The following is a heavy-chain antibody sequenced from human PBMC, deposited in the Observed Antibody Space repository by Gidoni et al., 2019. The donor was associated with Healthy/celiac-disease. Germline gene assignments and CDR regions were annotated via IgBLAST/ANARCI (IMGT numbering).Heavy chain of an antibody. D-gene: IGHD3-3*01. V-gene: IGHV1-69*04. CDR3: AREGGYDFWSREDYYGMDV. Sequence: QVQLVQSGAEVKKPGSSVKVSCKASGGTFSSYAISWVRQAPGQGLEWMGRIIPILGIANYAQKFQGRVTITADKSTSTAYMELSSLRSEDTAVYYCAREGGYDFWSREDYYGMDVWGQGTTVTVSS. CDR1: GGTFSSYA. J-gene: IGHJ6*02. CDR2: IIPILGIA.